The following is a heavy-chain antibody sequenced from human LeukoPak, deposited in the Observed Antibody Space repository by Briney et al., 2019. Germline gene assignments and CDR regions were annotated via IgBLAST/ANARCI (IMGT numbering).Heavy chain of an antibody. V-gene: IGHV1-69*05. D-gene: IGHD3-10*01. CDR2: IIPIFGTA. CDR3: ARVVYYGSGSENYYYMDV. J-gene: IGHJ6*03. Sequence: SVKVSCKASGGTFSSYAISWVRQAPGQGLEWMGGIIPIFGTANYAQKFQGRVTITTDESTSTAYMELSSLRSEDTAVYYCARVVYYGSGSENYYYMDVWGKGTTVTVSS. CDR1: GGTFSSYA.